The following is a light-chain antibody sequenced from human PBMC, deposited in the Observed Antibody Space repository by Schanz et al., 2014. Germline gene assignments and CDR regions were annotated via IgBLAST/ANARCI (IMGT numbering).Light chain of an antibody. J-gene: IGKJ5*01. CDR1: QTIVTN. CDR2: AAS. Sequence: EVVMTQSPATLSVSPGERATLSCRASQTIVTNLAWYQQKPGQAPRLLMYAASSRAAGIPDRFSGSGFGTDFTLTVSRLEPEDSAVYYCQHYGTSFTFGQGTRLEIK. CDR3: QHYGTSFT. V-gene: IGKV3-20*01.